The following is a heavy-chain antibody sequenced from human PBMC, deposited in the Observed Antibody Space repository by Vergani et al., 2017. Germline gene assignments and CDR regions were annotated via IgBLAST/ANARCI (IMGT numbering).Heavy chain of an antibody. V-gene: IGHV3-66*02. CDR2: IYSGGST. D-gene: IGHD3-10*01. Sequence: EVQLVESGGGLVQPGGSLRLSCAASGFTVSSNYMSWVRQAPGKGLEWVSVIYSGGSTYYADSVKGRFTISRDNSKNTLYLQMNSLRAEDTAVYYCARAQDPPHGSGSXGDYWGQGTLVTVSS. CDR3: ARAQDPPHGSGSXGDY. CDR1: GFTVSSNY. J-gene: IGHJ4*02.